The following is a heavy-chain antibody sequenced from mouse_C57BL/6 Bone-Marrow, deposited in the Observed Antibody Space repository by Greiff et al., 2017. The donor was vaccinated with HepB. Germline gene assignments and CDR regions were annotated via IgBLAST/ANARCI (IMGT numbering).Heavy chain of an antibody. CDR1: GFTFSSYG. V-gene: IGHV5-6*01. CDR3: ARHRGGNYACFAY. Sequence: EVQRVESGGDLVKPGGSLKLSCAASGFTFSSYGMSWVRQTPDKRLEWVATISSGGSYTYYPDSVKGRFTISRDNAKNTLYLQMSSLKSEDTAMYYCARHRGGNYACFAYWGQGTLVTVSA. CDR2: ISSGGSYT. J-gene: IGHJ3*01. D-gene: IGHD2-1*01.